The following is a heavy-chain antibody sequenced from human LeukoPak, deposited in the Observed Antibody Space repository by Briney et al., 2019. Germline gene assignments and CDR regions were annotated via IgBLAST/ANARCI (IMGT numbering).Heavy chain of an antibody. Sequence: SETLSLTCAVSGYSISSGYYWGWIRQPPGEGLEWIGSIYHSGSTYYNPSLKSRVTISVDTSKSQFSLKLRSVTAADTAVYYCARQHDSSGYYPYYFDYWGQGTLVTVSS. J-gene: IGHJ4*02. CDR1: GYSISSGYY. D-gene: IGHD3-22*01. CDR2: IYHSGST. CDR3: ARQHDSSGYYPYYFDY. V-gene: IGHV4-38-2*01.